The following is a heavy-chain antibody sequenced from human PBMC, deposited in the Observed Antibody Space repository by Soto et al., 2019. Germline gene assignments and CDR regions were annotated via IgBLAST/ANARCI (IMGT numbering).Heavy chain of an antibody. CDR3: ASEHLGELSTTFDY. V-gene: IGHV4-39*01. CDR1: GGTISSSGYY. D-gene: IGHD3-16*02. J-gene: IGHJ4*02. Sequence: SETLSLTCPVSGGTISSSGYYWGWIRQPPGKGLEWIGSIYYSGSTYYNPSLKSRVTISVDTSKNQFSLKLSSVTAADTAVYYCASEHLGELSTTFDYWGQGTLVTVS. CDR2: IYYSGST.